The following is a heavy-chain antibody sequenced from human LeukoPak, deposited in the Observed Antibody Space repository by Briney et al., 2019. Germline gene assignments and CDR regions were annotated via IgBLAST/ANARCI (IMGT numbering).Heavy chain of an antibody. CDR2: ISAYNGNT. Sequence: ASVKVSCKASGYTFPSYAITWVRQAPGQGLEWMGWISAYNGNTNYAQNFQGRVTMTRDTSITTAYMELSRLRSDDTAVYYCARDVSYYFDYWGQGTLVTVSS. D-gene: IGHD2-8*01. CDR3: ARDVSYYFDY. V-gene: IGHV1-18*01. CDR1: GYTFPSYA. J-gene: IGHJ4*02.